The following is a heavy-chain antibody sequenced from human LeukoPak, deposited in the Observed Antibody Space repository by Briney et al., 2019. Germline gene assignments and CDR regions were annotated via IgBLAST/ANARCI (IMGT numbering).Heavy chain of an antibody. V-gene: IGHV4-39*07. Sequence: SETLSLTCTVSGGSISSSSYYWGWIRQPPGKGLEGIGSIYYSRSTYYNPSLKSRVTIAVDTSKYQLYLKLVSVTAAAAAWYACSRHGGSCSGGKCYLSWFDPWGLGTLVTVSS. D-gene: IGHD2-15*01. CDR1: GGSISSSSYY. CDR3: SRHGGSCSGGKCYLSWFDP. CDR2: IYYSRST. J-gene: IGHJ5*02.